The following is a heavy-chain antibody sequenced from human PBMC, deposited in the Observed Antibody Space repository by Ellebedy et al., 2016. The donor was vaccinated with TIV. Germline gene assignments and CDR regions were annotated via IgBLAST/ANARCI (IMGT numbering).Heavy chain of an antibody. V-gene: IGHV5-51*01. CDR2: IYPTDSDT. CDR3: ARLSFPYGAGTVVGYFDF. Sequence: GASLKISCQGSGYDFTTYWIGWVRQMPGKGLEWMGIIYPTDSDTRYSPSFQGQVTISADKSITTAYLQWSSLKASDTAIYYCARLSFPYGAGTVVGYFDFWGQGTLVSVSS. CDR1: GYDFTTYW. J-gene: IGHJ4*02. D-gene: IGHD3-10*01.